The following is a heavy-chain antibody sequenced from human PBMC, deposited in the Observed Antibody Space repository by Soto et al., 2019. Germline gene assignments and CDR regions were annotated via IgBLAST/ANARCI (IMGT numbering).Heavy chain of an antibody. CDR1: GFNFSSYA. D-gene: IGHD3-10*01. CDR2: ISGSGGST. V-gene: IGHV3-23*01. Sequence: PGGSLRLSCAAAGFNFSSYAMSWVSQTPGKGLEWVSAISGSGGSTYYADSVKGRFTISRDNSKNTLYLQMNSLRAEDTAVYYCAKGTRKYYGSGSSKGYYYYYMDVWGKGTTVTVSS. J-gene: IGHJ6*03. CDR3: AKGTRKYYGSGSSKGYYYYYMDV.